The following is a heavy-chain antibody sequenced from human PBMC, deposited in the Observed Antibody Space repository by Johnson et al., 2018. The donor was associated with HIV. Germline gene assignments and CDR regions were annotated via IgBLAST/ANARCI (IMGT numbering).Heavy chain of an antibody. Sequence: QVQLVESGGGVVQPGRSLRLSCAASGFTFSSYAMHWVRQAPGKGLEWVAVISYDGNKKYYADSVKGRFTISRDNSENTLYLQMNSLRAEDTAVYYCAKLPSRIGPSDIWGQGTMVTVSS. CDR3: AKLPSRIGPSDI. CDR1: GFTFSSYA. J-gene: IGHJ3*02. V-gene: IGHV3-30*04. CDR2: ISYDGNKK. D-gene: IGHD6-13*01.